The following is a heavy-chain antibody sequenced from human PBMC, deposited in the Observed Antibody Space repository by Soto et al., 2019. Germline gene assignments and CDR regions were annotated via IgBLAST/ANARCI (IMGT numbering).Heavy chain of an antibody. J-gene: IGHJ6*02. CDR1: GYTFTSYD. V-gene: IGHV1-8*01. CDR2: MNPNSGNT. CDR3: ARGQWGELLGYYYYGMDV. Sequence: GASVKVSCKASGYTFTSYDINWVRQATGQGLEWMGWMNPNSGNTGYAQKFQGRVTMTRNTSISTAYMELSSLRSEDTAVYYCARGQWGELLGYYYYGMDVWGQGTTVTVSS. D-gene: IGHD1-26*01.